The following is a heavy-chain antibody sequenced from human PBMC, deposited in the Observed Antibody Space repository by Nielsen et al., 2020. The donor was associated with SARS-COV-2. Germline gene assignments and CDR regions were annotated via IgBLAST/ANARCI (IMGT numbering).Heavy chain of an antibody. D-gene: IGHD5/OR15-5a*01. J-gene: IGHJ5*02. Sequence: GESLKISCAASGFTFSDYYMSWIRQAPGKGLEWVSYISSSSSYTNYADSVKGRFTISRDNAKNSLYLQMNSLRAEDTAVYYCARASVFYGFDPWGQGTLVTVSS. CDR2: ISSSSSYT. CDR1: GFTFSDYY. V-gene: IGHV3-11*05. CDR3: ARASVFYGFDP.